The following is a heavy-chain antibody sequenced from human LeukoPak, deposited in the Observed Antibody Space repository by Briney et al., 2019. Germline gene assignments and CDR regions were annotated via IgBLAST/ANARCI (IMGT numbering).Heavy chain of an antibody. Sequence: PGGSLRLSCAASGFTFSNDWMNWVRQAPGKGLEWVANIKQDGSEKYYVDSLKGRFTISRDNAKNSLYLQMNSLRAEDTAVYYCARDRTNDYGNNVGAFDIWGQGTMATVSS. CDR1: GFTFSNDW. CDR3: ARDRTNDYGNNVGAFDI. CDR2: IKQDGSEK. D-gene: IGHD4-11*01. V-gene: IGHV3-7*01. J-gene: IGHJ3*02.